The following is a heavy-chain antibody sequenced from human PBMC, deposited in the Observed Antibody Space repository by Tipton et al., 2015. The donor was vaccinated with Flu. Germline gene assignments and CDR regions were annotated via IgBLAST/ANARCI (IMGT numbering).Heavy chain of an antibody. CDR1: GGSISSYY. J-gene: IGHJ3*02. V-gene: IGHV4-4*07. D-gene: IGHD3-16*01. Sequence: TLSLTCTVSGGSISSYYWSWIRQPAGKGLEWIGRIYTSGSTNYNPSLKSRVTMSVDTSKNQFPLKLSSVTAADTAVYYCARVTPPNYDYIWGSYGDAFDIWGQGTMVTVSS. CDR2: IYTSGST. CDR3: ARVTPPNYDYIWGSYGDAFDI.